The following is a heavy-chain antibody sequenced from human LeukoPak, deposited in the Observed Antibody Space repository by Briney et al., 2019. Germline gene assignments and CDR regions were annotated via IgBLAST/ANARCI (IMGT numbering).Heavy chain of an antibody. CDR3: AAIYYGSGIDAFDI. J-gene: IGHJ3*02. CDR2: INPNSGGT. CDR1: GYAFTGYY. D-gene: IGHD3-10*01. V-gene: IGHV1-2*02. Sequence: GASVKVSCKASGYAFTGYYMHWVRQAPGQGLEWMGWINPNSGGTNYAQKFQGRVTMTRDTSISTAYMELSRLRSDDTAVYYCAAIYYGSGIDAFDIWGQGTMVTVSS.